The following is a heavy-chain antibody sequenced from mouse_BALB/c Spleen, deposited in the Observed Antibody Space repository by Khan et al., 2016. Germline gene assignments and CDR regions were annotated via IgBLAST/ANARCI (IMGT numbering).Heavy chain of an antibody. D-gene: IGHD2-3*01. CDR1: GYTFTNYW. CDR2: IYPGGGYT. Sequence: QVRLQQSGAELVRPGTSVKMSCKAAGYTFTNYWIGWVQQRPGHGLEWIGDIYPGGGYTNYNEKFKGKATLTADTSSSTAYMQLSSLTSEDSAIYDCATMIAYYFDYWGQGTTPTVSS. CDR3: ATMIAYYFDY. J-gene: IGHJ2*01. V-gene: IGHV1-63*02.